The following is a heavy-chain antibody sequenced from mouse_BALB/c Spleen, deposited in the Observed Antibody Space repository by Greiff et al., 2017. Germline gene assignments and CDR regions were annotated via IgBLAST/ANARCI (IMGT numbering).Heavy chain of an antibody. CDR2: IYPGNVNT. D-gene: IGHD2-10*01. CDR3: ARGAYYGHFDY. CDR1: GYTFTSYY. Sequence: QVQLQQSGAGLVKPGASVRISCKASGYTFTSYYIHWVKQRPGQGLEWIGWIYPGNVNTKYNEKFKGKATLTADKSSSTAYMQLSSLTSEDSAVYFCARGAYYGHFDYWGQGTTLTVSS. V-gene: IGHV1S56*01. J-gene: IGHJ2*01.